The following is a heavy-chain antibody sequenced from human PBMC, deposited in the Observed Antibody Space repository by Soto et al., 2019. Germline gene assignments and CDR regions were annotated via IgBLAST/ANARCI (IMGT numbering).Heavy chain of an antibody. J-gene: IGHJ1*01. CDR3: ARSRTTVTPSGFQH. V-gene: IGHV6-1*01. CDR1: GDSVSSNSAT. CDR2: TYYRSQWYY. D-gene: IGHD4-17*01. Sequence: SQTLSLTCAISGDSVSSNSATWNWIRQSPSRGLEWLGRTYYRSQWYYDYALSVKSRVSINPDTSKNQVSLKVNSVTAADTAVYYCARSRTTVTPSGFQHWGQGTLVTVSS.